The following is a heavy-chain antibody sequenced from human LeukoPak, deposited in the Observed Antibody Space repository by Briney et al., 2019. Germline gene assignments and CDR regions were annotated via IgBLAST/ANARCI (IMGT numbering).Heavy chain of an antibody. CDR3: ARGTYYYDSSGYDSYFDY. D-gene: IGHD3-22*01. CDR2: INHSGST. CDR1: GGSFSGYY. J-gene: IGHJ4*02. Sequence: KSSETLSLTCAVYGGSFSGYYWSWIRQPPGKGLEWIGEINHSGSTNYNPSLKGRVTISVDTSKNQFSLKLSSVTAADTAVYYCARGTYYYDSSGYDSYFDYWGQGTLVTVSS. V-gene: IGHV4-34*01.